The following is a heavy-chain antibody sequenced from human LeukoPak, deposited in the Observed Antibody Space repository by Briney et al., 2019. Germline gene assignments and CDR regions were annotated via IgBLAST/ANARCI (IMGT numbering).Heavy chain of an antibody. D-gene: IGHD6-13*01. V-gene: IGHV3-74*01. CDR2: INSDGSST. CDR1: GFTFSSYW. Sequence: GGSLRLSCAASGFTFSSYWIHWVRQAPGKGLVWVSRINSDGSSTSYADSVKGRFTISRDNAKNTLYLQMNSLRAEDTAVYYCARDGSSSWYDVGGDYDYWGQGTLVTVSS. CDR3: ARDGSSSWYDVGGDYDY. J-gene: IGHJ4*02.